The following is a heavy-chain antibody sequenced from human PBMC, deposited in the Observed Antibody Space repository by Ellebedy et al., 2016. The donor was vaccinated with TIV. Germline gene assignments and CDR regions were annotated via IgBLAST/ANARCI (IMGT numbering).Heavy chain of an antibody. V-gene: IGHV3-21*04. CDR3: TASDY. CDR1: GFTFSSYS. Sequence: GESLKISXAASGFTFSSYSMNWVRQAPGKGLEWVSSISSSSSYIYYADSVKGRFTISRVNAKNSLYLQMNSLKTEDTAVYYCTASDYWGQGTLVTVSS. D-gene: IGHD2-21*02. CDR2: ISSSSSYI. J-gene: IGHJ4*02.